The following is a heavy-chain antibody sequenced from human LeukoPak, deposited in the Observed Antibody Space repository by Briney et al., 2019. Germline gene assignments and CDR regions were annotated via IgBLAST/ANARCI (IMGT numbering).Heavy chain of an antibody. CDR1: GYSFTSYW. D-gene: IGHD3-10*01. V-gene: IGHV5-51*01. CDR3: ARGDRLLWFGELSGHWFDP. Sequence: LGESLKISCKGSGYSFTSYWIGWVRQMPGKGLEWMGIIYPGDSDTRYSPSFQGQVTISADKSISTAYLQWSSLKASDTAMYYCARGDRLLWFGELSGHWFDPWGQGTLVTVSS. CDR2: IYPGDSDT. J-gene: IGHJ5*02.